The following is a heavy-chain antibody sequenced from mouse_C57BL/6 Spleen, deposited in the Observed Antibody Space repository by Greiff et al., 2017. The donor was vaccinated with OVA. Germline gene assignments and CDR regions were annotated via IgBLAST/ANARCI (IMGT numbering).Heavy chain of an antibody. D-gene: IGHD1-1*01. CDR1: GYTFTSYW. CDR3: AREGFYYYGSSGYFDV. J-gene: IGHJ1*03. V-gene: IGHV1-72*01. CDR2: IDPNSGGT. Sequence: QVHVKQPGAELVKPGASVKLSCKASGYTFTSYWMHWVKQRPGRGLEWIGRIDPNSGGTKYNEKFKSKATLTVDKPSSTAYMQLSSLTSEDSAVYYCAREGFYYYGSSGYFDVWGTGTTVTVSS.